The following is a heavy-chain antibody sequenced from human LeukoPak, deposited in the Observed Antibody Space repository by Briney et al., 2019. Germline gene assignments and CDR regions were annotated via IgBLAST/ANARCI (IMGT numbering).Heavy chain of an antibody. V-gene: IGHV3-23*01. J-gene: IGHJ4*02. CDR1: GFTFSTFA. CDR2: IIEDGYDK. Sequence: GGSLRLSCAASGFTFSTFAMSWVRQAPGKGLEWVSGIIEDGYDKYYADSVKGRFTISRDNSKNTLYLQMNSLRADDTAVYYCARDYVTPGITGTTSPLDYWGQGILVSVSS. CDR3: ARDYVTPGITGTTSPLDY. D-gene: IGHD1-7*01.